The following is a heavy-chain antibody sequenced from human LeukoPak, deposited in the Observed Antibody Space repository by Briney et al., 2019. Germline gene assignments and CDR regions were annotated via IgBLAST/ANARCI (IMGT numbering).Heavy chain of an antibody. CDR3: AAGDSSGYYYKNWFDP. CDR2: IIPIFGTA. V-gene: IGHV1-69*13. D-gene: IGHD3-22*01. Sequence: GASVEVSCKASGGTFSSYAISWVRQAPGQGLEWMGGIIPIFGTANYAQKFQGRVTITADESTSTAYMELSSLRSEDTAVYYCAAGDSSGYYYKNWFDPWGQGTLATVSS. CDR1: GGTFSSYA. J-gene: IGHJ5*02.